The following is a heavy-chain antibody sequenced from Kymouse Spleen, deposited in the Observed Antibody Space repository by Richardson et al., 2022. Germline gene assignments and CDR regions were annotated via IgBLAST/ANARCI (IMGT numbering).Heavy chain of an antibody. Sequence: EVQLVESGGGLVQPGGSLRLSCAASGFTFSSYWMSWVRQAPGKGLEWVANIKQDGSEKYYVDSVKGRFTISRDNAKNSLYLQMNSLRAEDTAVYYCASSMVRGVPSGFDPWGQGTLVTVSS. V-gene: IGHV3-7*01. CDR3: ASSMVRGVPSGFDP. CDR2: IKQDGSEK. J-gene: IGHJ5*02. D-gene: IGHD3-10*01. CDR1: GFTFSSYW.